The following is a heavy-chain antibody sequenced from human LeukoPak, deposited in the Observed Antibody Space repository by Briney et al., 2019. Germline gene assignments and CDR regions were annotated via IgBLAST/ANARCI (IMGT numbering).Heavy chain of an antibody. D-gene: IGHD3-22*01. CDR3: ARENHPYYYDSSVLDAFDI. CDR2: INSDGSST. CDR1: GFTFSSYW. Sequence: GGSLRLSCAASGFTFSSYWMHWVRQAPGKGLVWVSRINSDGSSTSYADSVKGRFTISRDNAKNTLYLQMNSLRAEDTAVYYCARENHPYYYDSSVLDAFDIWGQGTMVTVSS. J-gene: IGHJ3*02. V-gene: IGHV3-74*01.